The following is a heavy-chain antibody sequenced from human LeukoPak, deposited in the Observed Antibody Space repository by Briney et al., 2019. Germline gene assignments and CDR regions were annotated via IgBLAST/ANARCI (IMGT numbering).Heavy chain of an antibody. CDR2: IKQDGRKK. Sequence: GGSLRLSCAASGFTFSSYWMSWVRQAPGKGLEWVANIKQDGRKKYYVDSVKGRFTISRDNAKNSLYLQMNSLRAEDTAVYYCAREDWRILSYYYGMDVWGQGTTVTVSS. CDR1: GFTFSSYW. D-gene: IGHD1-1*01. V-gene: IGHV3-7*01. CDR3: AREDWRILSYYYGMDV. J-gene: IGHJ6*02.